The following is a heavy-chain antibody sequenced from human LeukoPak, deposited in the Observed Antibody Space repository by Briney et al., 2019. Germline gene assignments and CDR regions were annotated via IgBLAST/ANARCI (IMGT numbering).Heavy chain of an antibody. CDR2: IWSDASDK. J-gene: IGHJ4*02. V-gene: IGHV3-33*06. CDR1: GFTFSHYG. Sequence: PGGSLRLSCAASGFTFSHYGMPWVRQAPGTGLEWVAVIWSDASDKYYAKSVKGRFTISRDNSKNVLYLQMSSLRAEDTAVYYCAKGAQRGFDYSNSLQYWGQGTLVTVSS. D-gene: IGHD4-11*01. CDR3: AKGAQRGFDYSNSLQY.